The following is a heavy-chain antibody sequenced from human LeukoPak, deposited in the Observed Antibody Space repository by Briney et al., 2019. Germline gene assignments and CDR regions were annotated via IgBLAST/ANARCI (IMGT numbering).Heavy chain of an antibody. Sequence: GGSLSFSGAASGTTFRTMWMTWLPQAPGKGLEWVASVNGDETSVTYEGSVRGRLTISRDNSKNSFFLQMNSLRVEDTAIYYCATDRGYTTFDIWGQGTLVSVSS. CDR2: VNGDETSV. CDR1: GTTFRTMW. D-gene: IGHD3-10*01. J-gene: IGHJ4*03. V-gene: IGHV3-7*01. CDR3: ATDRGYTTFDI.